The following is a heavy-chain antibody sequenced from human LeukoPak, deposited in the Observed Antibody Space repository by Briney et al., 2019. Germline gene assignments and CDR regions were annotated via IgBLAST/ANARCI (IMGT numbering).Heavy chain of an antibody. Sequence: ASVKVSCKASGYTFTGYYMHWVRQAPGQGLEWMGRINPNSGSTNYAQKFQGRVTMTRDTPISTAYMELSRLRSDDMAVYYCARDRGGGYDSDYWGQGTLVTVSS. CDR1: GYTFTGYY. J-gene: IGHJ4*02. D-gene: IGHD5-12*01. CDR3: ARDRGGGYDSDY. V-gene: IGHV1-2*06. CDR2: INPNSGST.